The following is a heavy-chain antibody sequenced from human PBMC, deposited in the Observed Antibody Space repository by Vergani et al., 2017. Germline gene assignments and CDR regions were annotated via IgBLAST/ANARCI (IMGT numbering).Heavy chain of an antibody. V-gene: IGHV1-69*08. CDR2: IIPILGIA. D-gene: IGHD2-2*01. CDR3: ARDGHCSSTSCRPDY. CDR1: GGTFSSYT. Sequence: QVQLVQSGAEVKKPGSSVKVSCKASGGTFSSYTISWVRQAPGQGLEWMGRIIPILGIANDAQKFQGRVTITADKSTSTAYMELSSLRSEDTAVYYCARDGHCSSTSCRPDYWGQGTLVTVSS. J-gene: IGHJ4*02.